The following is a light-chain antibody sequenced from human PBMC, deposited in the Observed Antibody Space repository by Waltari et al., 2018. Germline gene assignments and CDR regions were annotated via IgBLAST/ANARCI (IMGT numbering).Light chain of an antibody. V-gene: IGLV2-11*01. Sequence: SALTQPRSVSGSPGQSVPISCTGTTSDVGGYNYVSWYQHHPGKAPTLMIFDVTQRPSGVPDRFSGSKSANTASLTISGLQAEDEADYYCCSFAGTYTWVFGGGTKVTVL. CDR1: TSDVGGYNY. CDR2: DVT. J-gene: IGLJ3*02. CDR3: CSFAGTYTWV.